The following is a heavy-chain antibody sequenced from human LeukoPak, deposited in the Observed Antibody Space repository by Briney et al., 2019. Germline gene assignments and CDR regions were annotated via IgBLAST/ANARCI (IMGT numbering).Heavy chain of an antibody. CDR3: ARGILPFFIWFDP. CDR1: GYSITNYA. D-gene: IGHD3-3*01. Sequence: ASVKVSCKASGYSITNYAILWVRQAPGQGLEWMGWINPNSGGTNYAQKFQGRVTMTRDTSISTAYMELSRLRSDDTAVYYCARGILPFFIWFDPWGQGTLVTVSS. V-gene: IGHV1-2*02. J-gene: IGHJ5*02. CDR2: INPNSGGT.